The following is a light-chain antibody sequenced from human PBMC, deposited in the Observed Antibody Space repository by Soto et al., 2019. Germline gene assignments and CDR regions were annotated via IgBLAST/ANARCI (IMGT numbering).Light chain of an antibody. CDR1: SSDVGGYNY. J-gene: IGLJ1*01. V-gene: IGLV2-14*01. CDR3: SSYASSSTVYV. CDR2: EVS. Sequence: QSALTQPASVSGSPGQSITISCTGTSSDVGGYNYVYWYQQHPGKAPKLMIYEVSNRPSGVSNRFSGSKSGNTASLTISGLQAEDEADYYCSSYASSSTVYVFGTGTKLTVL.